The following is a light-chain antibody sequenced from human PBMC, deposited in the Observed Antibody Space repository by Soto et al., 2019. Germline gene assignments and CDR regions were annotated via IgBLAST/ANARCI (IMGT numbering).Light chain of an antibody. V-gene: IGKV4-1*01. CDR1: QSILYSSNNKNS. J-gene: IGKJ2*01. Sequence: DIVMTQSPDSLAVSLGERATINCKSSQSILYSSNNKNSLAWYQQKPGQPPKLLIYWASTRESGVPDRFSGSGSGTDFPLTISSLQAEDVAVYYCHQYYNFHTFGQGTKLEIK. CDR3: HQYYNFHT. CDR2: WAS.